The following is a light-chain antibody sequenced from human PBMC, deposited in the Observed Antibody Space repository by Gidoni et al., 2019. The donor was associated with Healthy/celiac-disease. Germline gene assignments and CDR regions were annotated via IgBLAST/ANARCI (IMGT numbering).Light chain of an antibody. Sequence: EIVLTQSPGTLSLSPGERATLSCRASPSVSSSYLAWYQQKPGQAPRLLIYGASSRATGIPDRFSGSGSGTDFTLTISRLEPEDFAVYYCQQYGSSTITFGQXTRLEIK. CDR1: PSVSSSY. J-gene: IGKJ5*01. V-gene: IGKV3-20*01. CDR3: QQYGSSTIT. CDR2: GAS.